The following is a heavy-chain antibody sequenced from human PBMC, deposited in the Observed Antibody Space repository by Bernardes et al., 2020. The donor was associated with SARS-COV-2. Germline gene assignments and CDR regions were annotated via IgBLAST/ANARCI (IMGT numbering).Heavy chain of an antibody. J-gene: IGHJ6*02. CDR3: ARDGIAVAGSYYYYGMDV. V-gene: IGHV3-7*01. D-gene: IGHD6-19*01. CDR1: GFTFRSYW. CDR2: IKQDGSEK. Sequence: GGSLSLSCAASGFTFRSYWMSWVRQAPGTGLEWVANIKQDGSEKYYVDSVKGRFTISRDNAKNSLYLQMNSLRAEDTAVYYCARDGIAVAGSYYYYGMDVWGQGTTVTVSS.